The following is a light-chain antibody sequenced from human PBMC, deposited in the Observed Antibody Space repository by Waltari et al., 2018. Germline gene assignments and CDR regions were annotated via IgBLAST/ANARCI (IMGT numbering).Light chain of an antibody. CDR1: SGSIGSNY. J-gene: IGLJ7*01. V-gene: IGLV6-57*04. CDR3: QSYDSNNHVV. CDR2: GNN. Sequence: NFMLTQPHSVSESPGKTVTISCTRNSGSIGSNYVQWYQQRPGSAPISVIYGNNQRPSGVADLFSGSIDSSSNSASLTISGLKTEDEGDYFCQSYDSNNHVVFGGGTHLTVL.